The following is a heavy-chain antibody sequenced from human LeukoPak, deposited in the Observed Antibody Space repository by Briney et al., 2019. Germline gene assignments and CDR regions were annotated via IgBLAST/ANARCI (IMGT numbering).Heavy chain of an antibody. D-gene: IGHD6-13*01. V-gene: IGHV3-20*04. J-gene: IGHJ5*02. CDR1: GFTFDDYG. Sequence: PGGSLRLSCAASGFTFDDYGMSWVRQAPGKGLEWVSGINWNGGSTGYADSVKGRFTISRDDAKNSLYLQMNSLRAEDTAVYYCAKEKVLATVGTVGFDPWGQGTLVTVSS. CDR3: AKEKVLATVGTVGFDP. CDR2: INWNGGST.